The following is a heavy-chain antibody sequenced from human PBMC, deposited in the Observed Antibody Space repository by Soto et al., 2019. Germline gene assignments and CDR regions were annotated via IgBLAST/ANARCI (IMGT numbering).Heavy chain of an antibody. CDR1: GGSFSGYY. J-gene: IGHJ4*02. V-gene: IGHV4-34*01. D-gene: IGHD2-2*01. CDR2: VDHSGTT. CDR3: ARGIGYCSSINCYSSRRLRFDS. Sequence: QVQLQQWGAGLLKPSETLSLTCAVYGGSFSGYYWTWIRQSPEKGLEWIGEVDHSGTTYYNPSLTTRVTISVHTPKNQCSLKMSSVTAADTAVYYCARGIGYCSSINCYSSRRLRFDSWCQGTLVTVSS.